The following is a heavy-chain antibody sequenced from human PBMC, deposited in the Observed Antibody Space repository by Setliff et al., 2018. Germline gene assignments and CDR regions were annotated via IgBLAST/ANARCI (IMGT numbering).Heavy chain of an antibody. CDR1: GGSISSHY. CDR2: IYYSGST. J-gene: IGHJ4*02. CDR3: ARDPDVDTAMVTEYYFDY. Sequence: SETLSLTCTVSGGSISSHYWSWIRQPPGKGLEWIGYIYYSGSTNYNPSLKSRVTISVDTSKNRFSLKLSSVTAADTAVYYCARDPDVDTAMVTEYYFDYWGQGTLVTVSS. D-gene: IGHD5-18*01. V-gene: IGHV4-59*11.